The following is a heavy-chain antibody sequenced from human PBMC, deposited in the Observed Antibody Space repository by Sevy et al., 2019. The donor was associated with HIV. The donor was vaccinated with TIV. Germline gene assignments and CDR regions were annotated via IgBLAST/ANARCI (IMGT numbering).Heavy chain of an antibody. D-gene: IGHD6-19*01. Sequence: QSQTLSLTCAISGDSVSSNSVAWNWIRQSPSRGLEWLGRTYYRSTWHNDYAVSVKSRITINPDTSKNQSSLQLNSVTPEDTAVYYCARTTSGWFDYWGQGTPVTVSS. J-gene: IGHJ4*02. CDR2: TYYRSTWHN. CDR3: ARTTSGWFDY. V-gene: IGHV6-1*01. CDR1: GDSVSSNSVA.